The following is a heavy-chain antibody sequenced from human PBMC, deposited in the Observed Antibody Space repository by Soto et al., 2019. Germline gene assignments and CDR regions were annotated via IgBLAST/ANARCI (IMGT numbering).Heavy chain of an antibody. Sequence: PSETLSLTCTVSGGSIISGDYYWILIRQPPGKGLEWIGYIYYSGSTYYNPSLKSRVTISVDTSMNQFSLKLSSVTAADTAVYYCARDRGYYGSGSHRMDVWGQGTTVTVSS. CDR1: GGSIISGDYY. CDR3: ARDRGYYGSGSHRMDV. V-gene: IGHV4-30-4*01. D-gene: IGHD3-10*01. CDR2: IYYSGST. J-gene: IGHJ6*02.